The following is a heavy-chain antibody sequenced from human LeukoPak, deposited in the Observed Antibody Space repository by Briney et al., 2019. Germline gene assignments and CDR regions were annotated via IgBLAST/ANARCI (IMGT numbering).Heavy chain of an antibody. CDR1: GYTFTSYG. V-gene: IGHV1-18*01. Sequence: GASVTVSCKASGYTFTSYGISWVRQAPGQGLEWMGWISAYNGNTNYAQKLQGRVTMTTDTSTSTAYMELRSLRSDDTAVYYCAREAPYYDILTGYSKDAFDIWGQGTMVTVSS. D-gene: IGHD3-9*01. CDR2: ISAYNGNT. CDR3: AREAPYYDILTGYSKDAFDI. J-gene: IGHJ3*02.